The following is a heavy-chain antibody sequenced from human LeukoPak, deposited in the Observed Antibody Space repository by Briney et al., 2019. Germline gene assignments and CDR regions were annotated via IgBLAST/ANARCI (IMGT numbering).Heavy chain of an antibody. CDR1: GYSFTTYW. CDR3: ASQSEIEWSYVYFNY. CDR2: IYPGDSDT. Sequence: GESLKISCKASGYSFTTYWIDWVRQMPGKGLEWMGIIYPGDSDTRYSPSFQGQVTISADKSITTAYLQWSSLKASDTAMYYCASQSEIEWSYVYFNYWGQGTLVTVSS. D-gene: IGHD1-26*01. V-gene: IGHV5-51*01. J-gene: IGHJ4*02.